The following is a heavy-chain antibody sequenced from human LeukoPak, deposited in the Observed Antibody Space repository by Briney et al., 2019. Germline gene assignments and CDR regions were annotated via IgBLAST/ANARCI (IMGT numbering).Heavy chain of an antibody. V-gene: IGHV4-59*01. Sequence: SETLSLTCAVYGGSFSGYYWSWIRQPPGKGLEWIGYIYYSGSTNYNPSLKSRVTISVDTSKNQFSLKLSSVTAADTAVYYCARDTLSGWPDYYYYGMDVWGQGTTVTVSS. D-gene: IGHD6-19*01. J-gene: IGHJ6*02. CDR1: GGSFSGYY. CDR3: ARDTLSGWPDYYYYGMDV. CDR2: IYYSGST.